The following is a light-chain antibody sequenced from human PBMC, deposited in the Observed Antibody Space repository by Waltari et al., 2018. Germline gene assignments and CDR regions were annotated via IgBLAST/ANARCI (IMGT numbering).Light chain of an antibody. J-gene: IGKJ1*01. CDR2: WAS. Sequence: DIVMTQSPDSLAVSLGERATINCKSSQSVLHSSNNKNYLAWYQQKPGQPPKLLIYWASTRESGVPDRFSGSGSGTDFTLTISSLQAVDVAVYYCQQYYSTCQFGQGTKVEIK. CDR1: QSVLHSSNNKNY. V-gene: IGKV4-1*01. CDR3: QQYYSTCQ.